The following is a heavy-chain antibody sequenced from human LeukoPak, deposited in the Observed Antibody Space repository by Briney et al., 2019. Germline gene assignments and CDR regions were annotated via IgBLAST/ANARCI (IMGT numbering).Heavy chain of an antibody. CDR2: INHSGST. CDR1: GGSFSGYY. V-gene: IGHV4-34*01. Sequence: SETLSLTCAVYGGSFSGYYWSWIRQPPGKGLEWIGEINHSGSTNYNPSLKSRVIISVDTSKNQFSLKLSSVTAADTAVYYCAREGGDTAMSQAHFDSWGQGTLVTVS. J-gene: IGHJ4*02. CDR3: AREGGDTAMSQAHFDS. D-gene: IGHD5-18*01.